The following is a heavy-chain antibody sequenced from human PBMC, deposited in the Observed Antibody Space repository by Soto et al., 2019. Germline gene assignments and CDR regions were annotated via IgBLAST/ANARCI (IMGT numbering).Heavy chain of an antibody. V-gene: IGHV1-2*02. J-gene: IGHJ6*02. D-gene: IGHD4-4*01. CDR1: GYPFTGPY. CDR3: ERDFRTYSHGVDV. CDR2: INTSSGGT. Sequence: QAQLVQSGTEVKKPEASVKVSCKASGYPFTGPYIYWVRQAPGQGLEGMGWINTSSGGTEFAENFQGRVNVTRHTSIRTVFLELNSLTSDDTGVYFGERDFRTYSHGVDVWVQGTAVTVSS.